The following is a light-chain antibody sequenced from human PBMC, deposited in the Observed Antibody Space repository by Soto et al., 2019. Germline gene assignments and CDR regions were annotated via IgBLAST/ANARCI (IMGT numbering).Light chain of an antibody. V-gene: IGKV3D-20*02. CDR3: QHRKNWPIT. CDR2: GAS. Sequence: PEVRATLSCRPSQSVSSSYLVWHQQKPGQAPRLLIYGASSRATGIPARFSGSGSGTDFTLTISSLESEDFAVYYCQHRKNWPITFGQGTRLEIK. J-gene: IGKJ5*01. CDR1: QSVSSSY.